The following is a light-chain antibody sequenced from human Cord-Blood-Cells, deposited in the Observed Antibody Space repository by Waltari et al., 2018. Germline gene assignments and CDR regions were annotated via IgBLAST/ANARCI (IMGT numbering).Light chain of an antibody. CDR1: QSISSY. J-gene: IGKJ2*01. Sequence: DTQMTQSQSSLSASVGDRVTITCRASQSISSYLNWYQQKPGKAPKLLIYAASSLQSGVPSRFSGSGSGTDFTLTISSLQPEDFATYYCQQSYSTPYTFGQGTKLEIK. CDR3: QQSYSTPYT. CDR2: AAS. V-gene: IGKV1-39*01.